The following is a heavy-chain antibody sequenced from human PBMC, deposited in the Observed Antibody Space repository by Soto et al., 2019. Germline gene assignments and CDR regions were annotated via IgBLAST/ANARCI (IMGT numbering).Heavy chain of an antibody. CDR3: TTWSKSQY. D-gene: IGHD2-8*02. Sequence: SVKVSCKASGGTFSSYAISWVRQAPGQGLEWMGGIIPIFGTANYAQKFQGRVTITADESTSTAYMELNSLKTEDTAVYYCTTWSKSQYWGQGTLVTVSS. CDR1: GGTFSSYA. CDR2: IIPIFGTA. V-gene: IGHV1-69*13. J-gene: IGHJ4*02.